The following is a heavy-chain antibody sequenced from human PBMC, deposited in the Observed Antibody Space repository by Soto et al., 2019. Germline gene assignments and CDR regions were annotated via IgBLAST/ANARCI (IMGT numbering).Heavy chain of an antibody. CDR2: VTPNSGYT. Sequence: ASVKVSCKASGYTFATYDINWVRQAPGQGPEWMGWVTPNSGYTGYAQKFQGRVTMTTNTSISTAYMDLSSLRSEDTAVYYCARDRAFSYSSSSYYYGMDVWGQGTTVTVSS. J-gene: IGHJ6*02. CDR3: ARDRAFSYSSSSYYYGMDV. CDR1: GYTFATYD. V-gene: IGHV1-8*01. D-gene: IGHD6-13*01.